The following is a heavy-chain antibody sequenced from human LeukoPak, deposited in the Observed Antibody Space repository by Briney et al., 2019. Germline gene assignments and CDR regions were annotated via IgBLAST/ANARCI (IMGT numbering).Heavy chain of an antibody. Sequence: SETLSLTCTVSGGSISSYYWSWIRQPAGKGLEWIGRLYTSGSTNYNPSLKSRVTMSVDTSKNQFSLKLTSMTAADTAVYYCATGDSSGYYYGWGRGTLVTVSS. CDR2: LYTSGST. D-gene: IGHD3-22*01. CDR3: ATGDSSGYYYG. CDR1: GGSISSYY. V-gene: IGHV4-4*07. J-gene: IGHJ4*02.